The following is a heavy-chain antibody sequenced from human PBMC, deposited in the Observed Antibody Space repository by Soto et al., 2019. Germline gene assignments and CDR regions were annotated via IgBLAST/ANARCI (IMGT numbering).Heavy chain of an antibody. CDR2: IIPIFGTA. D-gene: IGHD1-26*01. CDR3: ARGKDLSGATTQYYFDY. V-gene: IGHV1-69*06. CDR1: GGTFSSYA. J-gene: IGHJ4*02. Sequence: QVQLVQSGAEVKKPGSSVKVSCKASGGTFSSYAISWVRQAPGQGLEWMGGIIPIFGTANYAQKFQGRVTITADKTTSTAYIELSSLRSDDTAAYYCARGKDLSGATTQYYFDYWGQGTLVTVSS.